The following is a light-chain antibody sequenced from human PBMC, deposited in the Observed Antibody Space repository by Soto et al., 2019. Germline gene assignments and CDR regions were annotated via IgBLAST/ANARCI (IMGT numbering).Light chain of an antibody. CDR3: QQYNNWPRT. Sequence: ERVMNQSPATLSVSPGERATLSCRASQSVSSNLAWYQQKPGQAPRLLIYGASTRATGIPARFSGSGSGTEFTLSISSLQSEDFAVYYCQQYNNWPRTFGQGTKVEIK. V-gene: IGKV3-15*01. CDR1: QSVSSN. J-gene: IGKJ1*01. CDR2: GAS.